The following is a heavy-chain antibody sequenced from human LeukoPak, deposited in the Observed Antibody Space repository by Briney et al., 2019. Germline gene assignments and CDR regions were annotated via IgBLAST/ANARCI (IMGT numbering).Heavy chain of an antibody. CDR3: TRAVAGHPD. J-gene: IGHJ4*02. CDR2: INHSGYT. Sequence: SETLSLTGAVSGVPFSNYYWSWVRQSPRQGLEWIGEINHSGYTNYNPSLKSRVTMSIATSKNQFSLMVTSVTAADTGVYYCTRAVAGHPDWGQGTLVTVSS. D-gene: IGHD1-1*01. CDR1: GVPFSNYY. V-gene: IGHV4-34*01.